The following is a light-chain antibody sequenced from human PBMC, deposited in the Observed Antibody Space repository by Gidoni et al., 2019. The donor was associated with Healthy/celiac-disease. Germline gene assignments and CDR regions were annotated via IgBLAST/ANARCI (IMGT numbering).Light chain of an antibody. Sequence: EIVLTQSPATLSLSPGERATLSCRASQSVSIYLAWYQQKPGQAPRLLIYDASNRATGIPARFSGSGSGTDFTLTISSLEPEDFAVYYCQQRSNWPFELTFSGGTKVEIK. CDR3: QQRSNWPFELT. CDR2: DAS. V-gene: IGKV3-11*01. J-gene: IGKJ4*01. CDR1: QSVSIY.